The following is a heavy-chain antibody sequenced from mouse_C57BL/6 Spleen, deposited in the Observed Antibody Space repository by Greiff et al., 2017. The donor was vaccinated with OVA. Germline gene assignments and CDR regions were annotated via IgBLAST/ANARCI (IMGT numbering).Heavy chain of an antibody. V-gene: IGHV5-6*01. D-gene: IGHD2-4*01. J-gene: IGHJ2*01. CDR3: ARPKNDCDGGNYYDD. CDR2: ISSGGSYT. CDR1: GFTFSSYG. Sequence: EVQVVESGGDLVKPGGSLKLSCAASGFTFSSYGMSWVRQTPDKRLEWVATISSGGSYTYYPDSVKGRFTISIDNAKNTLYLQMSSMESEDTAMNYCARPKNDCDGGNYYDDWGQGTTLTVAS.